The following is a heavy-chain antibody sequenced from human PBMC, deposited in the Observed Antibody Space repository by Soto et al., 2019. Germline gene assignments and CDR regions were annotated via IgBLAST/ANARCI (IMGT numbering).Heavy chain of an antibody. CDR3: ARDGPAATGPYDDAFDI. Sequence: EVQLVESGGGLVKPGGSLRLSCAASGFTFSSYSMNWVRQAPGKGLEWVSSISSSSSYIYYADSVKGRFTISRDNAKNSLYLQMNSLRAEDTAVYYCARDGPAATGPYDDAFDIWGQGTMVTVSS. V-gene: IGHV3-21*01. J-gene: IGHJ3*02. D-gene: IGHD2-2*01. CDR2: ISSSSSYI. CDR1: GFTFSSYS.